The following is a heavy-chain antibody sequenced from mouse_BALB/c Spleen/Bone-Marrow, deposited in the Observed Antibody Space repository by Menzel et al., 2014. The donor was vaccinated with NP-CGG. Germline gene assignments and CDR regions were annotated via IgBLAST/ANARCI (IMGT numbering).Heavy chain of an antibody. V-gene: IGHV1-22*01. J-gene: IGHJ2*01. CDR2: VNPNIGGT. CDR1: GYTLTDYT. CDR3: ARGRWYY. Sequence: SGPELVKPGASVKISCKTSGYTLTDYTLHWVKQSHGKSLEWIGGVNPNIGGTTYNQKFKGKASLTVNKSSTTAYMELRSLTSEDSAVYYCARGRWYYWGQGTTLTVSS. D-gene: IGHD2-3*01.